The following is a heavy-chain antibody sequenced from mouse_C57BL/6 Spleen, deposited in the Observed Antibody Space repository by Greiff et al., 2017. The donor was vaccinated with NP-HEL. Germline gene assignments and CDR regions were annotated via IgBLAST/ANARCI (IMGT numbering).Heavy chain of an antibody. CDR3: VRGTNWDRDYYAMDY. V-gene: IGHV10-1*01. J-gene: IGHJ4*01. CDR1: GFSFNTYA. D-gene: IGHD4-1*01. CDR2: IRSKSNNYAT. Sequence: EVQLVESGGGLVQPKGSLKLSCAASGFSFNTYAMNWVRQAPGKGLEWVARIRSKSNNYATYYADSVKDRFTISRDDSESMLYLQMNNLKTEDTAMYYCVRGTNWDRDYYAMDYWGQGTSVTVSS.